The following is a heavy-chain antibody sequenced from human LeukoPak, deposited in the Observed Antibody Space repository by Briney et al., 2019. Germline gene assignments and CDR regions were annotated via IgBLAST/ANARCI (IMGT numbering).Heavy chain of an antibody. CDR3: ARDLAVTSSPFDY. V-gene: IGHV1-2*02. D-gene: IGHD3-22*01. J-gene: IGHJ4*02. Sequence: ASVKVSCKASGYTFTGCYMHWVRQAPGQGLEWMGWINPNSGGTNYAQKFQGRVTMTRDTSISTAYMELSRLRSDDTAVYYCARDLAVTSSPFDYWGQGTLVTVSS. CDR2: INPNSGGT. CDR1: GYTFTGCY.